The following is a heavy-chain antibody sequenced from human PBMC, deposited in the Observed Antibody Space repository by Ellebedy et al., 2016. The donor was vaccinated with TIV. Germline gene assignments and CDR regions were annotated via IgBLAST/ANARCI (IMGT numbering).Heavy chain of an antibody. CDR1: GGSISGYY. D-gene: IGHD6-19*01. Sequence: SETLSLXXTVSGGSISGYYWSWIRQPPGKGLEWIGEINHSGSTNYNPSLKSRVTISVDTSKNQFSLKLSSVTAADTAVYYCARRGRTAGDYWGQGSLVTVSS. V-gene: IGHV4-34*01. CDR2: INHSGST. CDR3: ARRGRTAGDY. J-gene: IGHJ4*02.